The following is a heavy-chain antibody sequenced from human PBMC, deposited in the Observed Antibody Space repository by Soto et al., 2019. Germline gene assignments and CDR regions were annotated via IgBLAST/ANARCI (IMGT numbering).Heavy chain of an antibody. CDR2: IVPSVDTT. J-gene: IGHJ6*02. V-gene: IGHV1-69*18. D-gene: IGHD2-15*01. Sequence: QVQLVQSGTEVKKPGASVKVSCKASGGTFSRSGFHWVRQAPGQGLEWMGMIVPSVDTTNYAQKFQARVTISTEQFPSTVYMELRSLRSEDTAVYYCARCPQPPDPADPSAVDVWGQGTRVIVSS. CDR1: GGTFSRSG. CDR3: ARCPQPPDPADPSAVDV.